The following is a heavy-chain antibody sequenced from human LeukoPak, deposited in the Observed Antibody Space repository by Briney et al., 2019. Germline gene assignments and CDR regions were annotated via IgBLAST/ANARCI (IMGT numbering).Heavy chain of an antibody. V-gene: IGHV4-34*01. CDR1: GGSFSGYY. CDR2: INHSGST. J-gene: IGHJ5*02. Sequence: SETLSLTCAVYGGSFSGYYWSWIRQPPGKGLEWIGEINHSGSTNYNPSLKSRVTISVDTSKNQFSLKLNALTASDTAIYCARVGPYIEVDPWGQGILVIVSS. D-gene: IGHD5-12*01. CDR3: ARVGPYIEVDP.